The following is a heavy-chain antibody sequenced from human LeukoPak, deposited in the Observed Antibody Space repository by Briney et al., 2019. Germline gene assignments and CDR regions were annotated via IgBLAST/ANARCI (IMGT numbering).Heavy chain of an antibody. CDR3: AGIPIWFGELLGASWFDP. D-gene: IGHD3-10*01. Sequence: SETLSLTCTVSGGSISSSSYYWGWIRQPPGKGLEWIGSIYYSGSTYYNPSLKSRVTISVDTSKNQFSLKLSSVTAADTAVYYCAGIPIWFGELLGASWFDPWGQRTLVTVSS. V-gene: IGHV4-39*01. CDR1: GGSISSSSYY. CDR2: IYYSGST. J-gene: IGHJ5*02.